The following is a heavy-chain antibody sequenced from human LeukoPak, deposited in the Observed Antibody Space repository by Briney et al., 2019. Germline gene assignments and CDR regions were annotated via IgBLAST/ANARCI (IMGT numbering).Heavy chain of an antibody. J-gene: IGHJ4*02. CDR3: PKGRSAAIIEAAFDY. V-gene: IGHV3-23*01. D-gene: IGHD3-10*01. CDR2: ISGRGGRT. Sequence: GGSLRLSCAASRFNFSSYAMSWVRQAPGKGLEWVSGISGRGGRTYYEDSVKGRLTISRATSKTTLYLQMNRLRAEDRTVDSCPKGRSAAIIEAAFDYWGQGTLVTVSS. CDR1: RFNFSSYA.